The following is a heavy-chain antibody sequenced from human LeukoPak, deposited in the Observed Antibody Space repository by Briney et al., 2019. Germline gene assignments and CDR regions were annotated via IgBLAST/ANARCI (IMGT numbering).Heavy chain of an antibody. CDR2: INHSGST. V-gene: IGHV4-39*07. CDR1: GSSVSSNTYY. J-gene: IGHJ4*02. D-gene: IGHD3-22*01. Sequence: SETLSLTCTVSGSSVSSNTYYWGWIRQPPGKGLEWIGEINHSGSTNYNPSLKSRVTISVDTSKNQFSLKLSSVTAADWAVYYCAGYDYSSGYPGYWGQGTLVTVSS. CDR3: AGYDYSSGYPGY.